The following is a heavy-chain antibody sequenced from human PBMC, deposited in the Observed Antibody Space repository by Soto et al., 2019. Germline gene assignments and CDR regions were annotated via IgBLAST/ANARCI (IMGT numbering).Heavy chain of an antibody. J-gene: IGHJ4*02. V-gene: IGHV3-30*03. D-gene: IGHD6-19*01. CDR1: GFTFSSYG. CDR3: AIYSSGWYPLDY. Sequence: GGSLRLSCAASGFTFSSYGMHWVRQAPGKGLEWVAVISYDGSNKYYADSVKGRFTISRDNSKNTLYLQMNSLRAEDTAVYYCAIYSSGWYPLDYWGQGNLVTVSS. CDR2: ISYDGSNK.